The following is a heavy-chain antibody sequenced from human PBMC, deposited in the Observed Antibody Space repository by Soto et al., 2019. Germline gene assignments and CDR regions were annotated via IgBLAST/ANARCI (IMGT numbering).Heavy chain of an antibody. CDR3: AKDAVVTTGYDNYYGMDV. CDR1: GFTFSSYG. CDR2: ISYDGSNK. Sequence: QVQLVESGGGVVQPGRSLRLSCAASGFTFSSYGMHWVRQAPGKGLAWVAVISYDGSNKYYADSVKGRFTISRDKSINTLYLQMNSLRAEDTALYYCAKDAVVTTGYDNYYGMDVWGQGTTVTVSS. J-gene: IGHJ6*02. V-gene: IGHV3-30*18. D-gene: IGHD2-21*02.